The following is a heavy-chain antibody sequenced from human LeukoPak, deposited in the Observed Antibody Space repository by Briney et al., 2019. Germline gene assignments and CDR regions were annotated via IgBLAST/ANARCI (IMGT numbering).Heavy chain of an antibody. CDR1: GFTFSSYA. J-gene: IGHJ6*03. CDR2: ISGSGGST. V-gene: IGHV3-23*01. CDR3: AREVQYQLDYYYYMDV. D-gene: IGHD2-2*01. Sequence: GGSLRLSCAASGFTFSSYAMSWVRQAPGKGLEWVSAISGSGGSTYYADSVKDRFTISRDNAKNSLYLQMNSLRAEDTAVYYCAREVQYQLDYYYYMDVWGKGTTVTVSS.